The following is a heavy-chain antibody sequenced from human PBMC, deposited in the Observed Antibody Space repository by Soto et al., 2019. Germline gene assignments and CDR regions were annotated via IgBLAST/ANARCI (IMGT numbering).Heavy chain of an antibody. D-gene: IGHD5-18*01. CDR1: GFIFSNHW. J-gene: IGHJ4*02. Sequence: EVFLVESGGDLVQPGGSLRLSCAGSGFIFSNHWMNWVRQAPGKGLEWVANIKKDGSETKYVDSVKGRFTISGDNAKNSLFLQMNTLRAEDTAVYYCAGGTGWLTDKWGQGTLVTVSS. V-gene: IGHV3-7*04. CDR3: AGGTGWLTDK. CDR2: IKKDGSET.